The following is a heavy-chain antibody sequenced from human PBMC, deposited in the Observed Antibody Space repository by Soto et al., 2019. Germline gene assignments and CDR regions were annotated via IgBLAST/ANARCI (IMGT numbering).Heavy chain of an antibody. CDR1: GDSVASNSAA. J-gene: IGHJ4*02. CDR2: TYYRSKWYN. V-gene: IGHV6-1*01. Sequence: SQTLSLTCAISGDSVASNSAAWNWIKQSPSRGLEWLGRTYYRSKWYNDYAVSVKSRITINPDTSKNQFSLQLNSVTPEDTAVYWCARGNPGLRPFDSWGQGILVTVSS. CDR3: ARGNPGLRPFDS. D-gene: IGHD5-12*01.